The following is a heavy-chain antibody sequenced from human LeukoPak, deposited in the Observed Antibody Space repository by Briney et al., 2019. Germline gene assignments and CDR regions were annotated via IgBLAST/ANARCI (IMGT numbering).Heavy chain of an antibody. D-gene: IGHD3-16*02. Sequence: SETLSLNCTVSGYSIATGSYWAWIRQAPGEGLEWIASIYHNENAYYNPSLRSRVTISVDTSKNQFSLGLRSATAADTAIYYCARVPPYRAFDVWGQGTMVTASS. V-gene: IGHV4-38-2*02. J-gene: IGHJ3*01. CDR3: ARVPPYRAFDV. CDR2: IYHNENA. CDR1: GYSIATGSY.